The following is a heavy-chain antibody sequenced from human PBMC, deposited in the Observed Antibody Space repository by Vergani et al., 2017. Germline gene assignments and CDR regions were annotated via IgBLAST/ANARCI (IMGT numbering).Heavy chain of an antibody. V-gene: IGHV1-69*04. CDR3: AGDPCGDYSRSYYCYMDV. CDR1: GGTFSSYA. CDR2: IIPILGIA. D-gene: IGHD4-17*01. Sequence: QVQLVQSGAEVKKPGSSVKVSCKASGGTFSSYAISWVRQAPGQGLEWMGRIIPILGIANYAQKFQGRVPLTADKSTSTAYMELSSLRSEDTAVYYCAGDPCGDYSRSYYCYMDVWGKGTTVTVSS. J-gene: IGHJ6*03.